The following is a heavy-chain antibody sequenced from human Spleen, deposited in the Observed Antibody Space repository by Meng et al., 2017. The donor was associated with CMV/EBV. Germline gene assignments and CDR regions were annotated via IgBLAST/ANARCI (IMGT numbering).Heavy chain of an antibody. CDR2: ISGSGGST. D-gene: IGHD2-15*01. CDR1: GFTFSSYA. CDR3: AKDRYCSGGSCYNYYYGMDV. Sequence: GESLKISCAASGFTFSSYAMSWVSQAPGKGPEWVSAISGSGGSTYYADSVKGRFTISRDNSKNTLYLQMNSLRAEDTAVYYCAKDRYCSGGSCYNYYYGMDVWGQGTTVTVSS. J-gene: IGHJ6*02. V-gene: IGHV3-23*01.